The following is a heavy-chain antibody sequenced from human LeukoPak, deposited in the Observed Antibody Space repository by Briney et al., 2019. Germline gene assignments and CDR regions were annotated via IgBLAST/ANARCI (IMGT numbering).Heavy chain of an antibody. V-gene: IGHV3-21*01. CDR3: ARGDYDILTGYYMTDFDY. CDR2: ISSSSSYI. J-gene: IGHJ4*02. D-gene: IGHD3-9*01. Sequence: PGGSLRLSCAASGFTFSSYSMNWVRQALGKGLEWVSSISSSSSYIYYADSVKGRFTISRDNAKNSLYLQMNSLRAEDTAVYYCARGDYDILTGYYMTDFDYWGQGTLVTVSS. CDR1: GFTFSSYS.